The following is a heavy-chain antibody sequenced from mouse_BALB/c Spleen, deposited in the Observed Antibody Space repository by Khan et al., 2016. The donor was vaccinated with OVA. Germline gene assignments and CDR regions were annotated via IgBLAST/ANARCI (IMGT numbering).Heavy chain of an antibody. V-gene: IGHV1S137*01. J-gene: IGHJ2*01. CDR2: ISTHSGNT. CDR1: GYTFTDFA. CDR3: ARRDYIDY. Sequence: QVQLQQSGPELVRPGVSVKISCKGSGYTFTDFAMHWVKQSHAKSLEWIGVISTHSGNTDYNQKFKGRATMTVDKSSSTAYMELARLTSEDTAIDYCARRDYIDYWGQGTTLTVSS.